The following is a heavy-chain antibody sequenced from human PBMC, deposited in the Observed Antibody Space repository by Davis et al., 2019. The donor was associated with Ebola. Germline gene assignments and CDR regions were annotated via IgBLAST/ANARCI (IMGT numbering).Heavy chain of an antibody. V-gene: IGHV3-21*01. CDR2: ISSSSTYI. D-gene: IGHD3-16*01. Sequence: GGSLRLSCAASGFTFSSYSMNWVRQAPGKGLEWVSSISSSSTYIYYADSVKGRFTISRDNAKNSLYLQMNSLRGEDTAVYYCARDRGSPLRTRGHDYWGQGTLVTVSS. CDR3: ARDRGSPLRTRGHDY. CDR1: GFTFSSYS. J-gene: IGHJ4*02.